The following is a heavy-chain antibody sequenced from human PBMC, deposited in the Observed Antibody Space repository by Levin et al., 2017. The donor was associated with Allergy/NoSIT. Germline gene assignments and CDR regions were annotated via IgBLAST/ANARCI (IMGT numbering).Heavy chain of an antibody. J-gene: IGHJ4*02. CDR2: ISAYNGNT. Sequence: ASVKVSCKASGYTFTSYGISWVRQAPGQGLEWMGWISAYNGNTNYAQKLQGRVTMTTDTSTSTAYMELRSLRSDDTAVYYCARALNYDYVWGSYRGGFDYWGQGTLVTVSS. CDR3: ARALNYDYVWGSYRGGFDY. D-gene: IGHD3-16*02. V-gene: IGHV1-18*01. CDR1: GYTFTSYG.